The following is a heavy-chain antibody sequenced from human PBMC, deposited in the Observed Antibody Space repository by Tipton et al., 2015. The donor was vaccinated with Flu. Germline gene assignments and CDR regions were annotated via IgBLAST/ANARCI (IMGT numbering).Heavy chain of an antibody. V-gene: IGHV4-4*07. CDR3: AREAAPTPGAGYQYES. J-gene: IGHJ5*02. D-gene: IGHD3-10*01. Sequence: TLSLTCTVSGDSISNYYWGWIRQPAGKGLQWIGRIYTSGSTDYNPSPKGRVTMSVDTSRNQFSLRLSSVTTADTAVYFCAREAAPTPGAGYQYESWGQGKLVTVSS. CDR2: IYTSGST. CDR1: GDSISNYY.